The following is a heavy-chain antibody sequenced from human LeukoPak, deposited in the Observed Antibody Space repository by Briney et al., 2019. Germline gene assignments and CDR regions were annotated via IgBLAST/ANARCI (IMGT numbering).Heavy chain of an antibody. CDR1: GDSVSSNSAA. CDR2: TYYRSKWYN. CDR3: ARILGYYFDY. J-gene: IGHJ4*02. D-gene: IGHD3-10*01. V-gene: IGHV6-1*01. Sequence: SQTLSLTCAISGDSVSSNSAAWTWIRQSPSSGLEWLGRTYYRSKWYNDYAVSVKSRITINPDTSKNQFSLHLNSVTPEDTAVYYCARILGYYFDYWGQGTLVTVSS.